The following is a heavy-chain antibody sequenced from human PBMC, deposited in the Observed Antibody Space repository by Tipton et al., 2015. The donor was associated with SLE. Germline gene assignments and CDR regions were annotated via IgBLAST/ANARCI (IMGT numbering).Heavy chain of an antibody. V-gene: IGHV3-7*03. CDR1: GFTFSSYW. CDR3: ARGGPFLEWLLDY. CDR2: IKQDGSEK. J-gene: IGHJ4*02. D-gene: IGHD3-3*01. Sequence: SLRLSCAASGFTFSSYWMSWVRQAPGKGLEWVANIKQDGSEKYCVDSVKGRFTISRDNAKNSLYLQMNSLRAEDTAVYYCARGGPFLEWLLDYWGQGTLVTVSS.